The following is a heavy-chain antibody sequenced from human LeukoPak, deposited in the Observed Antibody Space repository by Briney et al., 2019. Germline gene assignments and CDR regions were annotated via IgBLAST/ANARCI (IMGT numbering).Heavy chain of an antibody. CDR3: ARAAET. CDR2: ISSSSIYI. CDR1: GLTFSSYS. J-gene: IGHJ4*02. V-gene: IGHV3-21*01. Sequence: GGALRLSCAASGLTFSSYSMNWVRQAPGKGLEWVSSISSSSIYIYYAHSLNGRFTISRDNAKNAMYLQMNSRRAEDTAVYYCARAAETWGQGTVVTVSS.